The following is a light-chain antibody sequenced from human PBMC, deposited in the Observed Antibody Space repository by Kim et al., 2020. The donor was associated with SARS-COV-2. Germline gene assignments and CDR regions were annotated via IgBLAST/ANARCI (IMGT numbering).Light chain of an antibody. CDR3: QQYGTTPLT. CDR1: HVIPSAP. J-gene: IGKJ4*01. V-gene: IGKV3-20*01. CDR2: GAS. Sequence: PPPCRALHVIPSAPLPSSQHTPGQAPRLLMSGASIRATGIPDRFSGSGSGTDFTLTISRLETDDFAVYYCQQYGTTPLTFGRGTKVDIK.